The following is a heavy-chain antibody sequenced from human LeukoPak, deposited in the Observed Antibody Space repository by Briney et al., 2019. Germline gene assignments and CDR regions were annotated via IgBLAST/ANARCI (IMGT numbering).Heavy chain of an antibody. CDR1: GFTFSDHY. CDR3: ARSGTTRDFDY. Sequence: PGGSLRLSCVASGFTFSDHYMDWVRQAPGKGLEWVGRIRNIANSYSTEYAASVKGRFTVSRDDSKNSLFLQMNSLKTEDTAVYYCARSGTTRDFDYWGQGTLVTVSS. V-gene: IGHV3-72*01. D-gene: IGHD1-1*01. CDR2: IRNIANSYST. J-gene: IGHJ4*02.